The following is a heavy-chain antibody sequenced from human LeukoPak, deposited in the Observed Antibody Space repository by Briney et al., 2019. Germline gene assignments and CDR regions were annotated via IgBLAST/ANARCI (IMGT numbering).Heavy chain of an antibody. D-gene: IGHD6-13*01. J-gene: IGHJ5*02. CDR2: ISGSGGST. CDR3: AKSVYSSSWYGRGNWFDP. V-gene: IGHV3-23*01. Sequence: GGSLRLSCAASGFTFSSYAMSWVRQAPGKGLEWVSAISGSGGSTYYADSVKGRFTISRDNSKNTLYLQMNSLRAEDTAVYYCAKSVYSSSWYGRGNWFDPWGQGTLVTVSS. CDR1: GFTFSSYA.